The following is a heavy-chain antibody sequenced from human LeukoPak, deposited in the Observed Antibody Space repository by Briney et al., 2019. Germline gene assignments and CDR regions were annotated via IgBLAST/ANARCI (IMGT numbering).Heavy chain of an antibody. D-gene: IGHD3-10*01. J-gene: IGHJ5*02. V-gene: IGHV1-69*13. CDR2: IIPIFGTA. CDR3: ARGYYGSGSYYNTTNWFDP. CDR1: GGTFSSYA. Sequence: EASVKVSCKASGGTFSSYAISWVRQAPGQGREWMGGIIPIFGTANYAQKFQGRVTITADESTSTAYMELSSLRSEDTAVYYCARGYYGSGSYYNTTNWFDPWGQGTLVTVSS.